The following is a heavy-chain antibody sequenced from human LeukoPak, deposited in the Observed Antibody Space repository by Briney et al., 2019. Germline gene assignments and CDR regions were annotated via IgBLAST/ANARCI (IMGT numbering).Heavy chain of an antibody. CDR1: GFTVSSNY. CDR2: IYSGGST. D-gene: IGHD1-26*01. J-gene: IGHJ4*02. CDR3: ASISGSYTRVDY. V-gene: IGHV3-66*01. Sequence: GGSLRLSCAASGFTVSSNYMSWVRQAPGKGLEWVSVIYSGGSTYYADSVKGRFTIPRDNSKNTLYLQMNSLRAEDTAVYYCASISGSYTRVDYWGQGTLVTVSS.